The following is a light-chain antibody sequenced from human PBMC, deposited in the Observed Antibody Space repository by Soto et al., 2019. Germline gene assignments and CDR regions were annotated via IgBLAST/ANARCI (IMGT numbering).Light chain of an antibody. V-gene: IGKV1-39*01. Sequence: DIQMTQSPSSLSASVGDRVTITCRASQSISSYLNWYQQKPGKAPKLLIYAASSLQSGVPSRLSGSGSGTDFTLTISSLHPEDFATYYCQQSYSTPRTFCGGTKVEIK. CDR2: AAS. CDR3: QQSYSTPRT. J-gene: IGKJ4*01. CDR1: QSISSY.